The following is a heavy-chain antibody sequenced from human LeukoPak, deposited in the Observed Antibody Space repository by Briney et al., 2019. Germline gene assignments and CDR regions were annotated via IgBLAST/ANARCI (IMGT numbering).Heavy chain of an antibody. CDR3: ARINTYYYDSSGYLGYYFDY. D-gene: IGHD3-22*01. J-gene: IGHJ4*02. CDR2: IIPIFGTA. Sequence: GASVKVSCKASGGTFSSYAISWVRQAPGQGLEWMGGIIPIFGTANYAQKFQGRATITADESTSTAYMELSSLRSEDTAVYYCARINTYYYDSSGYLGYYFDYWGQGTLVTVSS. CDR1: GGTFSSYA. V-gene: IGHV1-69*13.